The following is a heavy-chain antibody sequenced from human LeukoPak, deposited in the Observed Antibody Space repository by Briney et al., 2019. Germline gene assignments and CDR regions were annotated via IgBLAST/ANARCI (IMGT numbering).Heavy chain of an antibody. CDR2: IYYSGST. V-gene: IGHV4-59*01. CDR1: GGSISSYY. Sequence: SETLSLTCTVSGGSISSYYWSWIRQPPGKGLEWIGYIYYSGSTNYNPSLKSRVTISVDTSKNQFSLKLSSVTAADTAVYYCAKTRTGYSSGWYRGDFDYWGQGTLVTVSS. D-gene: IGHD6-19*01. CDR3: AKTRTGYSSGWYRGDFDY. J-gene: IGHJ4*02.